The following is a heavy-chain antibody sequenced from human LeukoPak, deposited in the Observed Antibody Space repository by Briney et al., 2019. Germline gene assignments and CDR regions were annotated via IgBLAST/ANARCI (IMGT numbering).Heavy chain of an antibody. V-gene: IGHV4-4*09. CDR1: GGSISSYF. J-gene: IGHJ2*01. CDR3: ATDYGGNSDWYFDR. Sequence: SETLSLTCTVSGGSISSYFWSWIRQPPGKGLEWIGYNSPSESTNYNPSLKSRVTISVDTSKNRFSLRLSSVTAADTAVYYCATDYGGNSDWYFDRWGRGTLVTVSS. D-gene: IGHD4-23*01. CDR2: NSPSEST.